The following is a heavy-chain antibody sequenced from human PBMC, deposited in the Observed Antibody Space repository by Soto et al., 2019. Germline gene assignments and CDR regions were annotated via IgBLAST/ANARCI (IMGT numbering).Heavy chain of an antibody. J-gene: IGHJ3*02. CDR1: GSSISSSSYY. D-gene: IGHD2-2*01. Sequence: SETLSLTCTVSGSSISSSSYYWGWIRQPPGKGLEWIGSIYYSGSTYYNPSLKSRVTISVDTSKNQFSLKLSSVTAADTAVYYCAVHLSYCSSTSCYLGLNAFDIWGQGTMVTVSS. CDR3: AVHLSYCSSTSCYLGLNAFDI. V-gene: IGHV4-39*01. CDR2: IYYSGST.